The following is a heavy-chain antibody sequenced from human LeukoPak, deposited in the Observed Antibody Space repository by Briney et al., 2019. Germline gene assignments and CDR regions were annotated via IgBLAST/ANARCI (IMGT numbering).Heavy chain of an antibody. Sequence: SETLSLTCTVPGGSISSYYWSWIRQPPGKGLEWIGRLYDIGSTYYSPSLKSRATISVHTSKTKLSLRLNCVTADAMTVYYFPRHVLHTAIYYWRQGGLVSVCS. CDR3: PRHVLHTAIYY. CDR1: GGSISSYY. J-gene: IGHJ4*02. CDR2: LYDIGST. D-gene: IGHD5-18*01. V-gene: IGHV4-39*01.